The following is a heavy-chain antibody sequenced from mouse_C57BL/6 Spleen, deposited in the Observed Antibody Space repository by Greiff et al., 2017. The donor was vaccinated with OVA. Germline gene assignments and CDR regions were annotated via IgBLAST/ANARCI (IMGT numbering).Heavy chain of an antibody. D-gene: IGHD1-1*01. CDR2: ISYDGSN. V-gene: IGHV3-6*01. CDR3: AREEPYGSSDY. J-gene: IGHJ2*01. CDR1: GYSITSGYY. Sequence: EVQLQESGPGLVKPSQSLSLTCSVTGYSITSGYYWNWIRQFPGNKLEWMGYISYDGSNNYNPSLKNRISITRDTSKNQFFLKLNSVTTEDTATYYCAREEPYGSSDYWGQGTTLTVSS.